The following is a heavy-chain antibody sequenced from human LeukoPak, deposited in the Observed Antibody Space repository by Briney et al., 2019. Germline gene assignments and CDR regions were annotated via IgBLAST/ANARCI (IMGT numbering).Heavy chain of an antibody. V-gene: IGHV3-30-3*01. CDR3: ARGYGDYYYYGMDV. J-gene: IGHJ6*02. CDR2: ISYDGSNK. D-gene: IGHD4-17*01. Sequence: AGGSLRLSCAASGFTFSSYAMHWVRQAPGKGLEWVAVISYDGSNKYYADSVKGRFTISRDNSKNTLYLQMNSLRAEDTAVYYCARGYGDYYYYGMDVWGQGTTVTVSS. CDR1: GFTFSSYA.